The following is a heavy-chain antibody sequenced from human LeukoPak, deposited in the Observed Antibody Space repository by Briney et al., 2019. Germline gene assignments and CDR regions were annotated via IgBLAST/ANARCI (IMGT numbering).Heavy chain of an antibody. J-gene: IGHJ5*02. CDR2: IYHSGST. D-gene: IGHD3-3*01. CDR3: ARGQIEAGFWSGYYSDWFDP. CDR1: GGSISSGGYS. Sequence: SETLSLTCAVSGGSISSGGYSWSWIRQPPGKGLEWIGYIYHSGSTYYNPSLKSRVTISVDTSKNQFSLKLSSVTAADTAVYYCARGQIEAGFWSGYYSDWFDPWGQGTLVTVSS. V-gene: IGHV4-30-2*01.